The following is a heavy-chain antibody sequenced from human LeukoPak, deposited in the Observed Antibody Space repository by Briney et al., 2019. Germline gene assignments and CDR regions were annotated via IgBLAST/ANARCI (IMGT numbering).Heavy chain of an antibody. V-gene: IGHV4-34*01. CDR2: INHSGST. J-gene: IGHJ3*02. D-gene: IGHD3-22*01. CDR3: ARPRGYYDPGAFDI. Sequence: SETLSLTCAVYGGSFSGYYWSCIRQPPGKGLEWIGEINHSGSTNYNPSLKSRVTISVDTSKNQFSLKLSSVTAADTAVYYCARPRGYYDPGAFDIWGQGTMVTVSS. CDR1: GGSFSGYY.